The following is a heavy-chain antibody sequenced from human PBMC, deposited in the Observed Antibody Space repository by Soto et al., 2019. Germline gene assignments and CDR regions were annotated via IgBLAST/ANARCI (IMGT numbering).Heavy chain of an antibody. J-gene: IGHJ4*02. CDR2: VYYGGNT. Sequence: PXETLSLTCTFSGGSISGTNYYLGWIRQPPGKGLEWIGSVYYGGNTFYNPSLKSRISISLHTSKNQFSLRLTSVTAADTAVYYCARLSGWPYWGQGSLVTVSS. CDR1: GGSISGTNYY. CDR3: ARLSGWPY. V-gene: IGHV4-39*01. D-gene: IGHD6-19*01.